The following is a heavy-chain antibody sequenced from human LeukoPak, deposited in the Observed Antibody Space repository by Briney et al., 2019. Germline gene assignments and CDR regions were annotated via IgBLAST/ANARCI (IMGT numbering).Heavy chain of an antibody. D-gene: IGHD3-16*01. J-gene: IGHJ4*02. CDR3: ARSEINDYFKY. Sequence: GSLRLSCAASGFTFSNAWMSWVRQAPGKGLEWVGSIYYSGNTYYNPSLKSRVTISLDTSKNQVSLKLTSVSAADTAVYYCARSEINDYFKYWGPGILVTVST. CDR1: GFTFSNAW. V-gene: IGHV4-59*05. CDR2: IYYSGNT.